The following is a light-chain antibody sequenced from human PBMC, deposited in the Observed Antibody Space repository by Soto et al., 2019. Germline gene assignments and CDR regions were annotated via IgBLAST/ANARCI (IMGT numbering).Light chain of an antibody. CDR2: GAS. J-gene: IGKJ3*01. Sequence: DIQMTQSPSSLSASVGDRVTITCQASQDISKSLNWYQQKSGKAPKLLICGASNLETGVLSRFSGSGSGTDFTLTISSLQPEDIGTYYCQQYVNVPFTFGPGTKVDI. CDR1: QDISKS. CDR3: QQYVNVPFT. V-gene: IGKV1-33*01.